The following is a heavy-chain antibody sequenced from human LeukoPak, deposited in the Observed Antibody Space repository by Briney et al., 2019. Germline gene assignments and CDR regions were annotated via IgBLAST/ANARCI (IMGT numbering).Heavy chain of an antibody. CDR1: GFTVSSNY. V-gene: IGHV4-34*01. J-gene: IGHJ4*02. CDR2: INHSGSA. D-gene: IGHD2-15*01. Sequence: GSLRPSCAASGFTVSSNYMSWIRQSPGKGLEWIGEINHSGSANYNPSLKSRVTISVDTSKNQFSLKLSSVTAADTAVYYCARAPRFRVAALDYWGQGTLVTVSS. CDR3: ARAPRFRVAALDY.